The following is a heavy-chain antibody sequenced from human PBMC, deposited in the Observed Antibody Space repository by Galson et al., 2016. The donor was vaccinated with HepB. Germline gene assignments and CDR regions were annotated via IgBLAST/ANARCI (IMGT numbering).Heavy chain of an antibody. CDR3: ASGPHWNHAY. CDR1: GFTFNDYD. J-gene: IGHJ4*02. Sequence: SLRLSCAISGFTFNDYDMHWVRQGTGESLEWVANMRPAGDKYYPGSVKGRFTVSRESAMNSFYLQMDSLRAGDSGVYYCASGPHWNHAYWGQGTLVTVSS. D-gene: IGHD1-1*01. CDR2: MRPAGDK. V-gene: IGHV3-13*01.